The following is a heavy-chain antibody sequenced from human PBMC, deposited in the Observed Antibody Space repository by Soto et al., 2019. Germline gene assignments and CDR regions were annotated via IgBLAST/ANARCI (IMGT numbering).Heavy chain of an antibody. CDR1: GFTFSSYS. J-gene: IGHJ4*02. CDR3: ARVEDYDFWGAAY. D-gene: IGHD3-3*01. Sequence: GGSLRLSCAASGFTFSSYSMNWVRQAPGKGLEWVSYISSSSSTIYYADSVKGRFTISRDNAKNSLYLQMNSLRAEDTAVYYCARVEDYDFWGAAYWGQGTLVTVSS. V-gene: IGHV3-48*01. CDR2: ISSSSSTI.